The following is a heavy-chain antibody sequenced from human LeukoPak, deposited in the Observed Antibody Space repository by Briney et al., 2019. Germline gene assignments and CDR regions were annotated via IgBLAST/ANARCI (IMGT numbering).Heavy chain of an antibody. J-gene: IGHJ5*02. CDR1: GGSISSSSYY. V-gene: IGHV4-39*07. CDR3: AAAAAAAYNWFDP. Sequence: SETLSLTCTVSGGSISSSSYYWRWIRQPPGKGLEWIGEINHSGSTNYNPSLKSRVTISVDTSKNQFSLKLSSVTAADTAVYYCAAAAAAAYNWFDPWGQGTLVTVSS. CDR2: INHSGST. D-gene: IGHD6-25*01.